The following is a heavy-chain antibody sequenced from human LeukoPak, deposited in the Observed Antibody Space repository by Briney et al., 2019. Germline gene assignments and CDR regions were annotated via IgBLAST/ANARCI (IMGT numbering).Heavy chain of an antibody. D-gene: IGHD5-18*01. Sequence: GGSLRLSCAASGFTVDDYAMHWVRQAPGKGLEWVSLISGDGGSTYYADSVKGRFTISRDNSKNSLYLQMNSLRTEDTALYYCAKSSFAVTSDAFDIWGQGTMVTVSS. CDR1: GFTVDDYA. J-gene: IGHJ3*02. CDR3: AKSSFAVTSDAFDI. V-gene: IGHV3-43*02. CDR2: ISGDGGST.